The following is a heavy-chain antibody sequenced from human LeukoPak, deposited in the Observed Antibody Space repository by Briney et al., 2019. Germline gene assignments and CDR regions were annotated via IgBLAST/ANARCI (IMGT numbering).Heavy chain of an antibody. V-gene: IGHV3-7*01. CDR2: IKQDGSEE. CDR1: GFTFSTYG. Sequence: PGGSLRLSCVASGFTFSTYGMSWVRQAPGKGLEWVANIKQDGSEEYYVDSVKGRFTISRDNAKNSLYLQMNSLRAEDTAVYYCARGGHYYYYMDVWGKGTTVTVSS. D-gene: IGHD3-16*01. CDR3: ARGGHYYYYMDV. J-gene: IGHJ6*03.